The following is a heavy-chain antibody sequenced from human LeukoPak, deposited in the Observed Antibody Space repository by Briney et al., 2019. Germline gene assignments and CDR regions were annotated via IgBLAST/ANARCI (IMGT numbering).Heavy chain of an antibody. CDR1: GFTFSNYG. D-gene: IGHD3-10*01. Sequence: GGSLRLSCAASGFTFSNYGMHWVRQAPGKGLEWVAVIWYDGTNKFYVDSVKGRFTISRDNSRSTLYLQMDTLRAEDTAVYYCAKGDGSNNYYMDVWGKGTTVTVSS. V-gene: IGHV3-33*06. CDR2: IWYDGTNK. CDR3: AKGDGSNNYYMDV. J-gene: IGHJ6*03.